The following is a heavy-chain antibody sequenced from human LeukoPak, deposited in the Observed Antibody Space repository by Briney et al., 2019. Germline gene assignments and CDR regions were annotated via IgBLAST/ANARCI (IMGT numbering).Heavy chain of an antibody. J-gene: IGHJ4*02. CDR3: ARAIRGSALDTGDR. CDR2: IKNDGSEE. Sequence: PGGSLRLSCAASGFTFSRYWMRWVRQAPGKGLEGVANIKNDGSEEYYVDSVKGRFTISRDNARNSLFLQMNSLTVEDTAVYYCARAIRGSALDTGDRWGQGTLVTVSS. D-gene: IGHD3-10*01. V-gene: IGHV3-7*01. CDR1: GFTFSRYW.